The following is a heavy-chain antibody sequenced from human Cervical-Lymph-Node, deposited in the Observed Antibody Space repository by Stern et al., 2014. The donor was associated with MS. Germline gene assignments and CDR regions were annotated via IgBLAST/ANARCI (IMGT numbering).Heavy chain of an antibody. CDR1: GGTFRLST. Sequence: HVQLVQSGAEAKKPGSSVKVSCKASGGTFRLSTISWIRQAPGQGLEWMGGITPMFGTANFAQKCQCRVTTTADESTSTAYMEMSSLRSEDTAVYFCAIDQGGVAAYWGQGTLVIVSP. J-gene: IGHJ4*02. V-gene: IGHV1-69*01. CDR3: AIDQGGVAAY. CDR2: ITPMFGTA. D-gene: IGHD6-13*01.